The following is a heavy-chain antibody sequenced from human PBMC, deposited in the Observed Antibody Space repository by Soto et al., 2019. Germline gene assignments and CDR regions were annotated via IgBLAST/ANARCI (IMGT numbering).Heavy chain of an antibody. Sequence: QVQLVQSGAEVKKPGSSVKVSCKASGGTFSSYAISWVRQAPGQGLEWMGGIIPILGTANYAQKFQGRVTSTADESTSTEDMKLHSRRSEHTAVYYSARAFTYYDILPGYPYYSYYGMDVLGQGNTVTVSS. D-gene: IGHD3-9*01. CDR2: IIPILGTA. CDR1: GGTFSSYA. V-gene: IGHV1-69*12. J-gene: IGHJ6*02. CDR3: ARAFTYYDILPGYPYYSYYGMDV.